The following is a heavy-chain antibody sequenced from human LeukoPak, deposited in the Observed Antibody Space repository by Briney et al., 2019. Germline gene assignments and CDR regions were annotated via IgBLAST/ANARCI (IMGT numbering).Heavy chain of an antibody. CDR3: ARDLRSSWTVRRWFDP. D-gene: IGHD6-13*01. CDR1: GGSISSYY. Sequence: SETLSLTCTVSGGSISSYYWSWIRQPPGKGLEWIGYIYYSGSTNYNPSLKSRVTISVDTSKNQFSLKLSSVTAADTAVYYCARDLRSSWTVRRWFDPWGQGTLVTVSS. J-gene: IGHJ5*02. CDR2: IYYSGST. V-gene: IGHV4-59*01.